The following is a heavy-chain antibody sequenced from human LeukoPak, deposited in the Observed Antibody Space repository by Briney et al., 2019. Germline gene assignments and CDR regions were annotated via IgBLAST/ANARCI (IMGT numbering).Heavy chain of an antibody. J-gene: IGHJ6*02. Sequence: ASVKVSCKASGGTFSSYAISRVRQAPGQGLEWMGGIIPIFGTANYAQKFQGRVTITADESTSTAYMELSSLRSEDTAVYYCARVTLKYCSSTSCYQGMDVWGQGTTVTVSS. CDR3: ARVTLKYCSSTSCYQGMDV. CDR2: IIPIFGTA. CDR1: GGTFSSYA. D-gene: IGHD2-2*01. V-gene: IGHV1-69*13.